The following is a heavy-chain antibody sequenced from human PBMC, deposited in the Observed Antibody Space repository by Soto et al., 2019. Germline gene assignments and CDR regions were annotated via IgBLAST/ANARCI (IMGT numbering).Heavy chain of an antibody. J-gene: IGHJ4*02. D-gene: IGHD3-10*01. CDR3: ALMGVREVSNS. V-gene: IGHV1-3*01. Sequence: ASVKVSCKASGYTFTSDGIHWVRQVPGQRLEWMGWINGGNGHTKYSQKFQGRVTITRETSASTAYMELSSLRSEDTAVYFCALMGVREVSNSWGQGTLVTVSS. CDR2: INGGNGHT. CDR1: GYTFTSDG.